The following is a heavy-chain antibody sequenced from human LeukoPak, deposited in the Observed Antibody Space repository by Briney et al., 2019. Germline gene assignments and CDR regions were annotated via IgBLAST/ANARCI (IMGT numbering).Heavy chain of an antibody. CDR1: GFTFSSYS. CDR3: ATYYYGSGSYNFPFDY. J-gene: IGHJ4*02. CDR2: ISSSSSYI. Sequence: GGSLRLSCAASGFTFSSYSMNWVRQAPGKGLEWVSSISSSSSYIYYADSVKGRFIISRDNAKNSLYLQMNSLRAEDTAVYYCATYYYGSGSYNFPFDYWGQGTLVTVSS. V-gene: IGHV3-21*01. D-gene: IGHD3-10*01.